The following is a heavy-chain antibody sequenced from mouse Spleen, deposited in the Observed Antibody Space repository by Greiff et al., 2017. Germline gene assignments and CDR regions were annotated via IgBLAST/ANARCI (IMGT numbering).Heavy chain of an antibody. CDR3: ARSDGNHWLRFDY. Sequence: VQLQQSGPELVKPGASVKMSCKASGYTFTSYVMHWVKQKPGQGLEWIGYINPHNDGTKYNEKFKGKATLTSDKSSSTAYMELSSLTSEDSAVYYCARSDGNHWLRFDYWGQGTTLTVSS. J-gene: IGHJ2*01. V-gene: IGHV1-14*01. D-gene: IGHD2-1*01. CDR2: INPHNDGT. CDR1: GYTFTSYV.